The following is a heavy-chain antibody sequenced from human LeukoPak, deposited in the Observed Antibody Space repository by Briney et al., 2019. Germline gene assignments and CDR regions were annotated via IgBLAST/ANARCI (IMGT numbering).Heavy chain of an antibody. CDR2: INHSGST. Sequence: SETLSLTCAVYGGSFSGYYWSWIRQPPGKGLEWIGEINHSGSTNYNPSLKSRVTISVDTSKNQFSLKLSSVTAADTAVYYCARGPRWGSSSSHYMDVWGKGTTVTVSS. J-gene: IGHJ6*03. CDR3: ARGPRWGSSSSHYMDV. CDR1: GGSFSGYY. D-gene: IGHD6-6*01. V-gene: IGHV4-34*01.